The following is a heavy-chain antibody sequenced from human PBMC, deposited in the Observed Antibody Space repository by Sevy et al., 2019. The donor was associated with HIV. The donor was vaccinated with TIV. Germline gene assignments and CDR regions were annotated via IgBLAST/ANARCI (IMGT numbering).Heavy chain of an antibody. V-gene: IGHV3-74*01. CDR1: GFTFSSYW. Sequence: GSLRLACAASGFTFSSYWMHWVRQAPGKGLVWVSRINSDGSSTSYADSVKGRFTISRDNAKNTLYLQMNSLRAEDTAVYYCARVSRYCSSSSCYPDAFDIWGQGTMVTVSS. J-gene: IGHJ3*02. D-gene: IGHD2-2*01. CDR2: INSDGSST. CDR3: ARVSRYCSSSSCYPDAFDI.